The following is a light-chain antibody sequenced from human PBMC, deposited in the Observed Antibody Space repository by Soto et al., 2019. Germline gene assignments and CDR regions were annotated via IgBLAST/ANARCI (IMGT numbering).Light chain of an antibody. J-gene: IGKJ5*01. CDR1: QTVSRN. CDR2: DIS. CDR3: QQYNNWPS. Sequence: EVVRTQSPATLSVSPVERGTLSFRASQTVSRNLAWYQQRPGQAPRLLIYDISNRAAGVPARFSGSGSETEFTLTIRSLQSEDFAVYFCQQYNNWPSFGQGTRLEIK. V-gene: IGKV3-15*01.